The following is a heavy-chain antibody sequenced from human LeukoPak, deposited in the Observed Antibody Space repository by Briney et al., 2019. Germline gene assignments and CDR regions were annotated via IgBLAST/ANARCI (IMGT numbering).Heavy chain of an antibody. Sequence: SETLSLTCTVSGGSISSGSYYWSWIRQPAGKGLEWIGRIYTSGSTNYNPSLKSRVTISVDTSKNQFSLKLSSVTAADTAVYYCARHIDYGDYVLGEYFDYWGQGTLVTVSS. CDR3: ARHIDYGDYVLGEYFDY. J-gene: IGHJ4*02. CDR2: IYTSGST. CDR1: GGSISSGSYY. V-gene: IGHV4-61*02. D-gene: IGHD4-17*01.